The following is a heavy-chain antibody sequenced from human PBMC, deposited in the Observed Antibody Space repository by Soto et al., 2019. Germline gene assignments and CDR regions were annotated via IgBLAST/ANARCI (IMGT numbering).Heavy chain of an antibody. CDR1: GYTFTSYG. J-gene: IGHJ6*03. CDR2: ISAYNGNT. Sequence: QVQLVQSGAEVKKPGASVKVSCKASGYTFTSYGISWVRQAPGQGLEWMGWISAYNGNTNYAQKLQGRVTMTTDTSTSTVYMELRSLRSDDTAVYYCARGTYYDFWSGYARGEDYYYYYMDVWGKGTTVTVSS. D-gene: IGHD3-3*01. V-gene: IGHV1-18*01. CDR3: ARGTYYDFWSGYARGEDYYYYYMDV.